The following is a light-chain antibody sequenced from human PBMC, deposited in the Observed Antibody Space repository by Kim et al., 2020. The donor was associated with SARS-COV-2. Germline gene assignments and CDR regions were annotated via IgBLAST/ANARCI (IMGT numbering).Light chain of an antibody. CDR2: GAS. Sequence: LSPGERATRSCRASQSVASYFAWYQQKPGQAPRLLISGASNRATGIPARFSGSGSGTDFTLTISSLEPEDFAVYYCQQRAHWPITFGQGTRLEIK. V-gene: IGKV3-11*01. CDR1: QSVASY. CDR3: QQRAHWPIT. J-gene: IGKJ5*01.